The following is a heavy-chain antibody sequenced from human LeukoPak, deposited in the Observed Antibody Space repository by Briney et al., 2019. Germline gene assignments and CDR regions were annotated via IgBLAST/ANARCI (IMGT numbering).Heavy chain of an antibody. Sequence: SETLSLTCTVSGGSISNYYWSWIRQHPGKGLEWIGYIYYSGSTYYNPSLKSRVTISVDTSKNQFSLKLSSVTAADTAVYYCARVPAGAGGAMVNFDYWGQGTLVTVSS. J-gene: IGHJ4*02. D-gene: IGHD5-18*01. CDR3: ARVPAGAGGAMVNFDY. CDR2: IYYSGST. V-gene: IGHV4-59*06. CDR1: GGSISNYY.